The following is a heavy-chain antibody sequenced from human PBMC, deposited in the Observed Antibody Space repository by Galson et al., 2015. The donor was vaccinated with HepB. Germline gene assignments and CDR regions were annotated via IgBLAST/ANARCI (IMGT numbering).Heavy chain of an antibody. J-gene: IGHJ4*02. CDR2: ISDSGGST. D-gene: IGHD6-13*01. CDR1: GFTFSNYV. V-gene: IGHV3-23*01. Sequence: SLRLSCAASGFTFSNYVMSWVRQAPGKGLEWVSGISDSGGSTYYADSVKGRFTISRDNSKNTLYLQMNSLRADDTAIYYCAKEIRSWYYFDSWRQGTLVTVSS. CDR3: AKEIRSWYYFDS.